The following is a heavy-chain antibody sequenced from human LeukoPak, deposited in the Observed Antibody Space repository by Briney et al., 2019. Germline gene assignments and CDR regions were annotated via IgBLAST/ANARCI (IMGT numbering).Heavy chain of an antibody. J-gene: IGHJ4*02. CDR1: GYSFTSYW. CDR3: AWFGYGSRTSCDPFGY. CDR2: IYPGDSDT. Sequence: GESLQISCKGSGYSFTSYWIGWVRQMPGKGLEWMGIIYPGDSDTRYSPSFQGQVTISADKSISTAYLQWSSLKASDTAMYYWAWFGYGSRTSCDPFGYWGQGTLVTVSS. D-gene: IGHD2-2*01. V-gene: IGHV5-51*01.